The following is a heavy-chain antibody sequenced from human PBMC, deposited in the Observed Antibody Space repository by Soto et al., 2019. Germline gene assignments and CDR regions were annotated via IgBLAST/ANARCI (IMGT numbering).Heavy chain of an antibody. J-gene: IGHJ4*02. CDR3: ARDLLRSFDY. CDR1: GFTFSSYG. V-gene: IGHV3-30*03. Sequence: QVQLVESGGGVVQPGRSLRLSCAASGFTFSSYGMHWVGQAPGKGLEWVAVISYDGSNKYYADSVKGRFTISRDNSKNTLYLQMNSLRAEDTAVYYCARDLLRSFDYWGQGTLVTVSS. CDR2: ISYDGSNK. D-gene: IGHD3-3*01.